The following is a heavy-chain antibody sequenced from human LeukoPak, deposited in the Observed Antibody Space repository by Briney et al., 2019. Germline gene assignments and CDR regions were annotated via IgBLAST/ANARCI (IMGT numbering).Heavy chain of an antibody. V-gene: IGHV1-8*01. CDR2: RNPKSGNT. CDR3: ARGGEGYCSSTSCYIRRTGGYMDV. D-gene: IGHD2-2*02. J-gene: IGHJ6*03. Sequence: ASVKVSCKASGYTFTSYDINWVRQATGKGLEWMGGRNPKSGNTDYAKKFQGRVTMTRNTSISTAYMELSSLRSEDTAVYYCARGGEGYCSSTSCYIRRTGGYMDVWGKGTTVTVSS. CDR1: GYTFTSYD.